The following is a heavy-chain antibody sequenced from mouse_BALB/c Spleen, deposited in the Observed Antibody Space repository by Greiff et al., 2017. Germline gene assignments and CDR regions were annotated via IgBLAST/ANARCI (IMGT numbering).Heavy chain of an antibody. CDR2: INPSTGYT. CDR1: GYTFTSYW. CDR3: ASFTTATPAY. J-gene: IGHJ3*01. V-gene: IGHV1-7*01. Sequence: QVQLQQSGAELAKPGASVKMSCKASGYTFTSYWMHWVKQRPGQGLEWIGYINPSTGYTEYNQKFKDKATLTADKSSSTAYMQLSSLTSEDSAVYYCASFTTATPAYWGQGTLVTVSA. D-gene: IGHD1-2*01.